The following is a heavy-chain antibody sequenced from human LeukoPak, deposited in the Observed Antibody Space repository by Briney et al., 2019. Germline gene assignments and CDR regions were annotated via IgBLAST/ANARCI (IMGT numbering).Heavy chain of an antibody. CDR1: GVTLSPYW. Sequence: GGSLRLSCAASGVTLSPYWMHWVRQAPGKGLVWVSRINRNGSSTTYPDSGKGRFIISSDNHKNTLYLQMTVVRAEDTAVYYCARARCSRTSCNTESDYWGQGTLVTVSS. J-gene: IGHJ4*02. CDR2: INRNGSST. D-gene: IGHD2-2*01. V-gene: IGHV3-74*01. CDR3: ARARCSRTSCNTESDY.